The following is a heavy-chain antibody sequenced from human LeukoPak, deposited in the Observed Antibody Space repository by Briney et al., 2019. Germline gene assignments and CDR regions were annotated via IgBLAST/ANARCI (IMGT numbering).Heavy chain of an antibody. J-gene: IGHJ4*02. D-gene: IGHD3-22*01. CDR1: GYSIRSGYY. V-gene: IGHV4-38-2*01. CDR3: ARHDSAIVASFDY. Sequence: SETLSLTXAVSGYSIRSGYYWGWIRQPPGKGLEWIGSIYHSGSTYYNPSLKSRVTISVDTSKNQFSLKLSSVTATDTAVYYCARHDSAIVASFDYWGQGTLVTVSS. CDR2: IYHSGST.